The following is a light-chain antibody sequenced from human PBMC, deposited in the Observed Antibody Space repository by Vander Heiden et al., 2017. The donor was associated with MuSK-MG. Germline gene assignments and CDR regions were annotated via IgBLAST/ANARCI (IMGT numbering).Light chain of an antibody. CDR3: QQDDNPLLWT. Sequence: DIQMTQSPSSLSASVGDRVTITCQASQGIGNSLNWYQHKAGKAPKLLIFDASNLEAGVPSRFSGSGYGTDFTFTISRRQPEDIGPYYCQQDDNPLLWTFGQGTKVEIK. CDR2: DAS. CDR1: QGIGNS. V-gene: IGKV1-33*01. J-gene: IGKJ1*01.